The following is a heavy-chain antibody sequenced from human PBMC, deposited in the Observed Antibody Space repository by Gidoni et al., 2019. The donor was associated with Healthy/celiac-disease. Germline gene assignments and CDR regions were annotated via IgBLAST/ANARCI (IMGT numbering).Heavy chain of an antibody. CDR3: ARGSLYSGSYAFDY. CDR1: GFTFSDNY. CDR2: IRNKANSYTT. D-gene: IGHD1-26*01. J-gene: IGHJ4*02. V-gene: IGHV3-72*01. Sequence: EVQLVESGGGLVQPGGSLRLPCAASGFTFSDNYMDWVRQAPGKGLEWVGRIRNKANSYTTEYAASVKGRFTISRDDSKNSLYLQMNSLKTEDTAVYYCARGSLYSGSYAFDYWGQGTLVTVSS.